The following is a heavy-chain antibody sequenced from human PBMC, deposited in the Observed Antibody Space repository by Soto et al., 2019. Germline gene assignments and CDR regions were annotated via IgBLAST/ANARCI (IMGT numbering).Heavy chain of an antibody. CDR3: ARVRAAAGTLRWFDP. Sequence: SETLSLTCTVSGGSISSYYWSCIRQPPGKGLEWIGYIYYSGSTNYNPSLKSRVTISVDTSKNQFSLKLSSVTAADTAVYYCARVRAAAGTLRWFDPWGQGTLVTVSS. V-gene: IGHV4-59*01. CDR2: IYYSGST. J-gene: IGHJ5*02. D-gene: IGHD6-13*01. CDR1: GGSISSYY.